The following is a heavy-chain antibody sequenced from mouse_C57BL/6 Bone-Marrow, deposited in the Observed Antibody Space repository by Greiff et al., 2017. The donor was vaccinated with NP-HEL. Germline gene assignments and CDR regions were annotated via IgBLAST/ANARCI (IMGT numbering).Heavy chain of an antibody. J-gene: IGHJ4*01. V-gene: IGHV14-4*01. CDR1: GFNIKDDY. CDR3: TTLANYAMDY. Sequence: EVKLMESGAELVRPGASVKLSCTASGFNIKDDYMHWVKQRPEQGLEWIGWIDPENGDTEYASKFQGKATITADTSSNTAYLQLSSLTSEDTAVYYCTTLANYAMDYWGQGTSVTVSS. CDR2: IDPENGDT.